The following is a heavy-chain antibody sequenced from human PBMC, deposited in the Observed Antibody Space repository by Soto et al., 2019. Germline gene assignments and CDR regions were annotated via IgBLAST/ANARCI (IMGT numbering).Heavy chain of an antibody. J-gene: IGHJ4*02. CDR1: GGSISSKNYY. CDR3: ARRPSYYYDSSGFDPFDY. CDR2: IYYSGTT. V-gene: IGHV4-39*01. Sequence: SETLSLTCSVSGGSISSKNYYWGWIRQPPGKGLEWIGIIYYSGTTYYNPSLKSRVIISVDTSKNQFSLKLSSVTAADTAVYYFARRPSYYYDSSGFDPFDYWGQGTLVTVSS. D-gene: IGHD3-22*01.